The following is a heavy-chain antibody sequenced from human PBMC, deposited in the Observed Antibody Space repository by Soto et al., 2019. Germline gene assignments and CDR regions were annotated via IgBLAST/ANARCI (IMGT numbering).Heavy chain of an antibody. J-gene: IGHJ3*02. V-gene: IGHV1-18*01. CDR2: ISAYNGNT. CDR3: ARDLIYDSSGPVAFDI. D-gene: IGHD3-22*01. CDR1: GYTFTSYG. Sequence: GASVKVSCKASGYTFTSYGISWVRQAPGQGLEWMGWISAYNGNTNYAQKLQGRVTMTTDTSTSTAYMELRSLRSDDTAVYYCARDLIYDSSGPVAFDIWGQGTMVTVSS.